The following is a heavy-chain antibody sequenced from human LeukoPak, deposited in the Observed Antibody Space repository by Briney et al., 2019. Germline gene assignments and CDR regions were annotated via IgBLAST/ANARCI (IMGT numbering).Heavy chain of an antibody. V-gene: IGHV3-13*01. CDR3: VKQQTPHGNFDY. CDR2: IGTVGDT. D-gene: IGHD1/OR15-1a*01. Sequence: PGGSLRLSCATSGFTFSNHAMHWVRQPTGKGLEWVSAIGTVGDTFYPGSVKGRFTISRENAKNSLSLQMNSLRAEDTAVYYCVKQQTPHGNFDYWGQGTLVTVSS. J-gene: IGHJ4*02. CDR1: GFTFSNHA.